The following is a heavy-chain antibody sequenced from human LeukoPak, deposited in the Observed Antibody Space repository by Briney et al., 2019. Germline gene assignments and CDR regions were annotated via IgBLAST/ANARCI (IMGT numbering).Heavy chain of an antibody. CDR2: ITSDGTTS. V-gene: IGHV3-74*01. J-gene: IGHJ4*02. CDR3: ASPKPDY. CDR1: GFTFSSWY. Sequence: PGGSLRLSCAASGFTFSSWYMYWVRQRPGKGLEWLCRITSDGTTSFYADAVKGRFTISRDNAKNTQYLQMNSLTDEDTAVYYCASPKPDYWGQGTLVTVSS.